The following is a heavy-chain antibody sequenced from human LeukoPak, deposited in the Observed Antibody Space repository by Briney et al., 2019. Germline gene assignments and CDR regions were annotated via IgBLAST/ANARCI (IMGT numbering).Heavy chain of an antibody. V-gene: IGHV3-49*04. CDR3: TRGEAVGATKDSNHMIDYYYYYMDV. CDR2: IRSKAYGGTT. J-gene: IGHJ6*03. CDR1: GFTFSSYW. D-gene: IGHD1-26*01. Sequence: GGSLRLSCAASGFTFSSYWMSWVRQAPGKGLEWVGFIRSKAYGGTTEYAASVKGRFTISGDDSKSIAYLQMNSLKTEDTAVYYCTRGEAVGATKDSNHMIDYYYYYMDVWGKGTTVTISS.